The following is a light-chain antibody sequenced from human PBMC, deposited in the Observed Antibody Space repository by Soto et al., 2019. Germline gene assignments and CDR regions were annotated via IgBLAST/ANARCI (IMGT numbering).Light chain of an antibody. Sequence: QSALTQPRSVSGSPGQSVTIYCIGTGNDVGAYNYVSWYQQHPGRPPKLLIYGVVRWPSGVPDRFSGSKSGNTASLTISGLQAEDEADYFCCSYAGGYTYLFGTGTKVTVL. CDR3: CSYAGGYTYL. CDR2: GVV. J-gene: IGLJ1*01. V-gene: IGLV2-11*01. CDR1: GNDVGAYNY.